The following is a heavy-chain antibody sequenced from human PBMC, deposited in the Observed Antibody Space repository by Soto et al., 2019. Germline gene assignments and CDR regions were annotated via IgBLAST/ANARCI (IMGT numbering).Heavy chain of an antibody. CDR1: GGSISSSSYY. V-gene: IGHV4-39*01. CDR3: ARHTPEYQLLLVWYFDL. J-gene: IGHJ2*01. D-gene: IGHD2-2*01. Sequence: QLQLQESGPGLVKPSETLSLTCTVSGGSISSSSYYWGWIRQPPGKGLEWIGSIYYSGSTYYNPSLKSRVTISVDTSKNQFSLKLSSVTAADTAVYYCARHTPEYQLLLVWYFDLWGRGTLVTVSS. CDR2: IYYSGST.